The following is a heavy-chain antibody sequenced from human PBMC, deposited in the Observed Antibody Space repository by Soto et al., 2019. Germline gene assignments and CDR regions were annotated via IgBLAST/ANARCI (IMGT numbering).Heavy chain of an antibody. CDR3: ARAGTTIVPLAQ. V-gene: IGHV4-59*01. J-gene: IGHJ4*02. Sequence: ETLSLTCTVSGGSISGYFWNWIRQPPGKGLEWIGYMSYTGNTNYNPSLTSRVSISVDTSKNQFSLNLNSVTAADTAAYYCARAGTTIVPLAQWGQGTLVTVSS. CDR1: GGSISGYF. CDR2: MSYTGNT. D-gene: IGHD3-10*01.